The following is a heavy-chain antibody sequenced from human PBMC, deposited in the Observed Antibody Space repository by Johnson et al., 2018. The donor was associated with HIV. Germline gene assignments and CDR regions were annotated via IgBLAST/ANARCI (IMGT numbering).Heavy chain of an antibody. D-gene: IGHD3-10*01. Sequence: VQLVESGGGLVQPGGSLRLSCAASGFTFSSYAMSWVRQAPGNGLVWVSRIVSDVSSAIYTDSVTGRFTISRDNTKNTVYLQMNSLRAEDTAVYYCTTGVFHAFDMWGQGTMVTVSS. CDR1: GFTFSSYA. CDR2: IVSDVSSA. CDR3: TTGVFHAFDM. J-gene: IGHJ3*02. V-gene: IGHV3-74*02.